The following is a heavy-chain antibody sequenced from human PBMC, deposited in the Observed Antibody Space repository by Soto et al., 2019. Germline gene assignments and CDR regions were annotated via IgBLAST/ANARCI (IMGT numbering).Heavy chain of an antibody. J-gene: IGHJ6*02. CDR1: GGSISSYY. CDR3: ARHVQYYDSSGYYGPYYYYGMDV. V-gene: IGHV4-59*08. CDR2: IYYSGST. D-gene: IGHD3-22*01. Sequence: SETLSLTCTVSGGSISSYYWSWIRQPPGKGLEWIGYIYYSGSTNYNPSLKSRVTISVDTSKNQFSLKLSSVTAADTAVYYCARHVQYYDSSGYYGPYYYYGMDVWGQGTTVTVSS.